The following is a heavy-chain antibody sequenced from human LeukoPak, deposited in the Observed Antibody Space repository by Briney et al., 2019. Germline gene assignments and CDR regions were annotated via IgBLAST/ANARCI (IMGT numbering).Heavy chain of an antibody. D-gene: IGHD2-2*01. J-gene: IGHJ3*02. Sequence: SETLSLTCTVSGGSISITSYYWGWIRQPPGKGLEWIGSMYSSESTYYNPSLKSRVTISVDTSKNQFSLKLSSVTAADTAVYYCARGPPDCSSTSCYAFDAFDIWGQGTMVTVSS. V-gene: IGHV4-39*07. CDR2: MYSSEST. CDR3: ARGPPDCSSTSCYAFDAFDI. CDR1: GGSISITSYY.